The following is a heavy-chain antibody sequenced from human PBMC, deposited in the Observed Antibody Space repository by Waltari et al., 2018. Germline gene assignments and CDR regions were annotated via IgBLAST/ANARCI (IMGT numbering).Heavy chain of an antibody. CDR1: GGSFSGYY. CDR2: INHSGST. Sequence: QVQLQQWGAGLLKPSETLSLTCAVYGGSFSGYYWSWIRQPPGKGLEWIGEINHSGSTNYNPSLKSRVTISVDTSKNQFSLKLSSVTAADTAVYYCARAAGPRAAFDYWGQGTLVTVSS. V-gene: IGHV4-34*01. CDR3: ARAAGPRAAFDY. J-gene: IGHJ4*02.